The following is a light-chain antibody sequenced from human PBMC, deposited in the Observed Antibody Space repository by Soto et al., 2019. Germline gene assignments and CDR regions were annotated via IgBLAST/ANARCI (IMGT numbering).Light chain of an antibody. CDR3: ATWDGGLSGPFV. CDR1: NSNIGSDM. V-gene: IGLV1-44*01. J-gene: IGLJ1*01. CDR2: TTN. Sequence: QSVLTQPPSASGTRGQRTTISCCGSNSNIGSDMVNCYQLLPGAAPEVLINTTNQRPSGVPERFSGSKSGTSASLAISGLQSEDEANSSCATWDGGLSGPFVFGTGTKVTVL.